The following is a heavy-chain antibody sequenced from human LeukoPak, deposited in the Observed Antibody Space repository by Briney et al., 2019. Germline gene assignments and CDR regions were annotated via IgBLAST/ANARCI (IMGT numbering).Heavy chain of an antibody. V-gene: IGHV1-2*02. J-gene: IGHJ4*02. D-gene: IGHD3-22*01. CDR2: INPNSGGT. CDR1: GYTFTGYY. Sequence: ASVKVSCKASGYTFTGYYMHWVRQAPGQGLEWMGWINPNSGGTNYAQKFQGRVTMTRDTSISTAYMELSRLRSDDTAVYYCARAVRTYYYDSSGPYFDYWGQGTLVTVSS. CDR3: ARAVRTYYYDSSGPYFDY.